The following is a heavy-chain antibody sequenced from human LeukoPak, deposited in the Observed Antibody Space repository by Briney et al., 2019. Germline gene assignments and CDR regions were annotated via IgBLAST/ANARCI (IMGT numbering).Heavy chain of an antibody. D-gene: IGHD3-22*01. Sequence: GASVKVSCKASGYTFTSYDINWVRQATGQGLEWMGWMNPNSGNTGYAQKFQGRVTMTRNTSISTAYMELSSLRSEDTAVYYCARAVYDSSGYYKPIWDYYYYMDVWGKGTTVTISS. J-gene: IGHJ6*03. CDR2: MNPNSGNT. V-gene: IGHV1-8*01. CDR1: GYTFTSYD. CDR3: ARAVYDSSGYYKPIWDYYYYMDV.